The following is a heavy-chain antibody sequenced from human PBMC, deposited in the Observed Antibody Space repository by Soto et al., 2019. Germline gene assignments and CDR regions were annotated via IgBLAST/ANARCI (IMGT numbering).Heavy chain of an antibody. CDR3: ARGGSPYGGNSVDY. Sequence: ASVKVSCKASGGTFSSYAISWVRQAPGQGLEWMGGIIPIFGTANYAQKFQGRVTITADESTSTAYMELSSLRSGDTAVYYCARGGSPYGGNSVDYWGQGTLVTVSS. D-gene: IGHD2-21*02. CDR2: IIPIFGTA. CDR1: GGTFSSYA. J-gene: IGHJ4*02. V-gene: IGHV1-69*13.